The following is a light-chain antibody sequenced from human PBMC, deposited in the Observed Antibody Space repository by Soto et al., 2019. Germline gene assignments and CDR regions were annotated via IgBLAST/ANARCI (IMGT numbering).Light chain of an antibody. CDR3: HHYANSIWT. V-gene: IGKV3-20*01. CDR1: QSLDKNN. CDR2: GAS. Sequence: EIVLTQSPGTLSLSPGERVTLSCWASQSLDKNNLVWYRQKPGQSPRLLIYGASRRATGIPDRFSGSGSGTDFTLTISRLEAEDFAVYFCHHYANSIWTFGQGTKVEIK. J-gene: IGKJ1*01.